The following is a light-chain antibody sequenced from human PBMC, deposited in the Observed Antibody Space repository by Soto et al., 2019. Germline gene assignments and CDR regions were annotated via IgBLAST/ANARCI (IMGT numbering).Light chain of an antibody. CDR2: GAS. J-gene: IGKJ2*01. CDR1: QSVGSN. Sequence: EMVMTQSPATLSVSPGERATLSCRASQSVGSNLAWYQQKPGQAPRLLIYGASTRATGIPARFSGSGSGTEFTLTISSLQSEDFAVYFCQQYSNWHRTFGQGTKLEIK. V-gene: IGKV3-15*01. CDR3: QQYSNWHRT.